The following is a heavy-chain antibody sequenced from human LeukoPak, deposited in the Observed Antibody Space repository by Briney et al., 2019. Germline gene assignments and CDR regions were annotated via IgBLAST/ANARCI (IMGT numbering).Heavy chain of an antibody. V-gene: IGHV5-51*01. CDR3: ARLPVNLWFGIDY. Sequence: GESLKISCKGSGYRFTNYWIGWVRQMPGKGLEWMGIIYPGDSDTRYSPSFQGQVTMSVDKSISTAYLQWSSLKASDTAMYYCARLPVNLWFGIDYWGQGTLVTVSS. CDR1: GYRFTNYW. CDR2: IYPGDSDT. J-gene: IGHJ4*02. D-gene: IGHD3-10*01.